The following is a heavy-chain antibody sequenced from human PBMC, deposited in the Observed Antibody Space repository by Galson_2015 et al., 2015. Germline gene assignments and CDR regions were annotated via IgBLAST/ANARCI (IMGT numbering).Heavy chain of an antibody. D-gene: IGHD6-13*01. CDR2: IKHSGGGK. Sequence: SVKVSCKASGYTFRSYYMHWVRQAPGQGLEWMGLIKHSGGGKNYAQKFKGRVVMTRDTSTSTVYMEMNSLRADDTAVYHCARDLSSSWFDVPDYWGQGTLVTVSS. CDR3: ARDLSSSWFDVPDY. V-gene: IGHV1-46*01. J-gene: IGHJ4*02. CDR1: GYTFRSYY.